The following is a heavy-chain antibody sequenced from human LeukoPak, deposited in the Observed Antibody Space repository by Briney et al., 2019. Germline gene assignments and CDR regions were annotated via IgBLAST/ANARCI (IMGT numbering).Heavy chain of an antibody. J-gene: IGHJ4*02. D-gene: IGHD2-2*01. CDR1: GGSISSYY. CDR3: ARGTRPDY. Sequence: SETLSLTCTVSGGSISSYYWSWIRQPPGKGLEWIGYIYYSGSTNYNPSLKSRVTISVDTSKNQFSLKLSSVTAADTAVYYCARGTRPDYWGQGTLVTVSS. V-gene: IGHV4-59*01. CDR2: IYYSGST.